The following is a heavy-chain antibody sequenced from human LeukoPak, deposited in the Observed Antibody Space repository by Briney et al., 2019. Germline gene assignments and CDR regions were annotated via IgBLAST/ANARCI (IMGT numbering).Heavy chain of an antibody. CDR1: GFTFSSYA. D-gene: IGHD1-26*01. Sequence: GGSLTLSRAASGFTFSSYAMSWVRQAPGKGLEWVSGISGSGTSTYYADSVKGRFTISRDNSKNTLYLQMNSLRAEDTAVYYCARDIGFFSDYWGQGTLVTVSS. CDR3: ARDIGFFSDY. CDR2: ISGSGTST. V-gene: IGHV3-23*01. J-gene: IGHJ4*02.